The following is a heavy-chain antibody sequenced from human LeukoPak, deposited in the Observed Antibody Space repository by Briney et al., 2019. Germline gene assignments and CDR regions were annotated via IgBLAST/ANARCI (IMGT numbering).Heavy chain of an antibody. CDR3: ARAYFDF. J-gene: IGHJ4*02. CDR1: GFTFTTYT. CDR2: IRTSGGVV. V-gene: IGHV3-48*02. Sequence: GGSLRLSCAASGFTFTTYTMNWVRQPPGKGLEWISYIRTSGGVVSYTDSVKGRFTISTDSAKNSLYLQMNSLRDDDTAVYYCARAYFDFWGQGTLVTVSS.